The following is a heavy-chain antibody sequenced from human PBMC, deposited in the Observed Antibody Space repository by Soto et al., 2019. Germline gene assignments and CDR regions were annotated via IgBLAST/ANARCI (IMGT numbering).Heavy chain of an antibody. D-gene: IGHD1-1*01. CDR3: ARESEQLDRAVLYYGMDV. V-gene: IGHV1-18*01. Sequence: QVQLVQSGAEVKKPGASVKVSCKASGYTFTSYGITWVRQAPGQGLEWMGWISAYHGNTNYAQKLQGRVTMTTDTSTSTAYMELRSLRSDDTAVYYCARESEQLDRAVLYYGMDVWGQGTTVTVSS. CDR2: ISAYHGNT. CDR1: GYTFTSYG. J-gene: IGHJ6*02.